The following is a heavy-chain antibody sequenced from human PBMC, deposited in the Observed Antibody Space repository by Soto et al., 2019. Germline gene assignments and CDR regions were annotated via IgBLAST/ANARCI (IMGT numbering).Heavy chain of an antibody. CDR1: GFSFSCCA. V-gene: IGHV3-23*01. CDR3: SEGLQLLGCQGG. D-gene: IGHD2-21*01. CDR2: VGHDGATT. Sequence: EVQLLESGGGLIQPGGSLTLSCAASGFSFSCCAMSWVRQAPGRGLEWVSGVGHDGATTHYADSVKGRFTISKDNSKSKGDLQINSLRAEDTAGLYWSEGLQLLGCQGGWGQGTTVTVSS. J-gene: IGHJ6*02.